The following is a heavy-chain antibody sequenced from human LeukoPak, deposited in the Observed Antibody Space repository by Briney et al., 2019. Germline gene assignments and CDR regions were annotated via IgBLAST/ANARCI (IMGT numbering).Heavy chain of an antibody. CDR1: GFTFSSYA. CDR2: ISYDGSNK. Sequence: GGSLGLSCAASGFTFSSYAMHWVRQAPGKGLEWVAVISYDGSNKYYADSVKGRFTISRDNSKNTLYPQMNSLRAEDTAVYYCARDPNPRDIAAELDYWGQGTLVTVSS. V-gene: IGHV3-30*04. D-gene: IGHD6-13*01. J-gene: IGHJ4*02. CDR3: ARDPNPRDIAAELDY.